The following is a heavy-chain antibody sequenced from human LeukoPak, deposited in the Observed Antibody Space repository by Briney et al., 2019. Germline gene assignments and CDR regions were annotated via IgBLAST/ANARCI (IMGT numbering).Heavy chain of an antibody. V-gene: IGHV4-38-2*02. Sequence: NSSETLSLTCTVPGYSISSGYYWGWIRQPPGKGLEWIGSIYHSGSTYYNPSLKSRVTISVDTSKNQFSLKLGSVTAADTAVYYCARSVEGYCSGGSCYSYYYYMDVWGKGTTVTVSS. CDR3: ARSVEGYCSGGSCYSYYYYMDV. CDR2: IYHSGST. CDR1: GYSISSGYY. D-gene: IGHD2-15*01. J-gene: IGHJ6*03.